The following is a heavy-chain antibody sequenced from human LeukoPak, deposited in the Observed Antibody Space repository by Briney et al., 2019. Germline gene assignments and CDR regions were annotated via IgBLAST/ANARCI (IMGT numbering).Heavy chain of an antibody. V-gene: IGHV4-59*08. D-gene: IGHD3-22*01. CDR3: ARLVYDTSDYYYFDH. CDR2: IWNSGIT. CDR1: TGSMPTYY. J-gene: IGHJ4*02. Sequence: SSGTLSLTCTVSTGSMPTYYWSWIRQPPGKGLEWIGFIWNSGITNYNPSLKSRITISADTSKNQFSLKLSSVTAADTAVYYCARLVYDTSDYYYFDHWGQGTLVTVSS.